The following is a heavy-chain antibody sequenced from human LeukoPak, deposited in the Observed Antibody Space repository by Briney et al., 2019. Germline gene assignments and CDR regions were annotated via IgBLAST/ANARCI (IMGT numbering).Heavy chain of an antibody. CDR2: ISAYNGNT. CDR1: GYTFTSYG. CDR3: AREMCGSTSCYWEPLPYGMDV. V-gene: IGHV1-18*04. J-gene: IGHJ6*04. D-gene: IGHD2-2*01. Sequence: ASVKVSCKASGYTFTSYGISWVRQAPGQGLEWMGWISAYNGNTNYAQKLQGRVTMTTDTSTSTAYMELRSLRSDDTAVYYCAREMCGSTSCYWEPLPYGMDVWGKGTTVTVSS.